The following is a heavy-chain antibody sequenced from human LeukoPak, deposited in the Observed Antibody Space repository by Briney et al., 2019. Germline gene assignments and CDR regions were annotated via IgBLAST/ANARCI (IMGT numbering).Heavy chain of an antibody. D-gene: IGHD6-19*01. V-gene: IGHV3-30*18. Sequence: GGSLRLSCTASGFTFSSYGMHWVRQAPGKGLEWVAVISYDGSNKYYADSVKGRFSISRDNSKNTLYLQMNSLRAEDTAVYYCAKFSSSGWSGDAFDIWGQGTMVTVSS. CDR3: AKFSSSGWSGDAFDI. CDR1: GFTFSSYG. J-gene: IGHJ3*02. CDR2: ISYDGSNK.